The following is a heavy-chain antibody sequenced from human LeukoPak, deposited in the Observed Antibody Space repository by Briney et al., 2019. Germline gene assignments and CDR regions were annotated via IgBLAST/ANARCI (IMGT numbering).Heavy chain of an antibody. CDR1: GYSISSGYY. CDR3: ARGDYYDSSGYYYANVDY. V-gene: IGHV3-66*01. D-gene: IGHD3-22*01. J-gene: IGHJ4*02. CDR2: IYSGGST. Sequence: ETLSLTCTVSGYSISSGYYWGWIRQPPGKGLEWVSVIYSGGSTYYADSVKGRFTISRDNSKNTLYLQMNSLRAEDTAVYYCARGDYYDSSGYYYANVDYWGQGTLVTVSS.